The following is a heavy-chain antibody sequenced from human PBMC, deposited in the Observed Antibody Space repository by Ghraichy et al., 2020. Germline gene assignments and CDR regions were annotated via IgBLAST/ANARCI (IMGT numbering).Heavy chain of an antibody. CDR3: VKERGSTIRDFYY. V-gene: IGHV3-64D*06. CDR1: GFTFTTYA. CDR2: ISHNGATT. D-gene: IGHD1-1*01. Sequence: GGSLRLSCSASGFTFTTYAMHWVRQAPGKGLEYVSAISHNGATTYYADSVKDRFAISRDSSRNPLYLQMSSLRTEDTAVYYCVKERGSTIRDFYYWGQGTLVTVPS. J-gene: IGHJ4*02.